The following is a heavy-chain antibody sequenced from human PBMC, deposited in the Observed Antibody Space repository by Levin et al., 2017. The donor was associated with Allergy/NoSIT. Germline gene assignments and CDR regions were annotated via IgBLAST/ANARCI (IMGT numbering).Heavy chain of an antibody. CDR2: FYINGNT. D-gene: IGHD4-17*01. V-gene: IGHV3-66*01. Sequence: ASVKVSCAASGFSVRDHYMSWVRQAPGKGLEWISSFYINGNTYYADSVNGRFTISRDNSKNTVHLQMSSLRAEDTAVYYCARDEERDGFDGFDIWGQGTVVTVSS. CDR1: GFSVRDHY. J-gene: IGHJ3*02. CDR3: ARDEERDGFDGFDI.